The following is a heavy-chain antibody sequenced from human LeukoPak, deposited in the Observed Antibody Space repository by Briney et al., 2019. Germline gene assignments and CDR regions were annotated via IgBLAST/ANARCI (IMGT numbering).Heavy chain of an antibody. D-gene: IGHD2-2*01. V-gene: IGHV3-74*01. Sequence: GGSLRLSCAASGNYWMHWVRQVPGKGLVWVSHINSDGSWTSYADSVKGRFTISKDNAKNTVYLQMNSLRDEDTAVYYCARDRCSSTSCSCNYWGQGTLVTVSS. CDR1: GNYW. CDR2: INSDGSWT. CDR3: ARDRCSSTSCSCNY. J-gene: IGHJ4*02.